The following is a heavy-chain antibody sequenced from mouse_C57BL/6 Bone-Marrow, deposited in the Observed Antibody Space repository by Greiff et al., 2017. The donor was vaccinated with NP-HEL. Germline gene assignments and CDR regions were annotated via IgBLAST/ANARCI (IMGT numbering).Heavy chain of an antibody. V-gene: IGHV1-59*01. CDR2: IDPSDSYT. D-gene: IGHD1-1*01. CDR1: GYTFTSYW. J-gene: IGHJ3*01. CDR3: ARCEDYGSSPWFAY. Sequence: QVQLQQPGAELVRPGTSVKLSCKASGYTFTSYWMHWVKQRPGQGLEWIGVIDPSDSYTNYNQKFKGKATLTVDTSSSTAYMQLSSLTSEDSAVYYCARCEDYGSSPWFAYWGQGTLVTVSA.